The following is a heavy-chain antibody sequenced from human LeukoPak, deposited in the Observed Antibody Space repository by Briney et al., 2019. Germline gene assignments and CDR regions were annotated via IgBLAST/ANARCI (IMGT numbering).Heavy chain of an antibody. Sequence: YPGGSLRLSCAASGFTFDDYAMHWVRQAPGKGLEWVSGISWNSGSIGYADSVKGRFTISRDNAKNSLYLQMNSLRAEDTALYYCAKGSPNPAARGYFDYWGQGTLVTVSS. CDR3: AKGSPNPAARGYFDY. V-gene: IGHV3-9*01. J-gene: IGHJ4*02. D-gene: IGHD6-6*01. CDR2: ISWNSGSI. CDR1: GFTFDDYA.